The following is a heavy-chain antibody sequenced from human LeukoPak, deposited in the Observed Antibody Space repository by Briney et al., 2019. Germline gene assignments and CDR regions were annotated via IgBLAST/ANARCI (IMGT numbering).Heavy chain of an antibody. D-gene: IGHD1-1*01. CDR3: ARTWKYYFDS. CDR1: GGSISSGGYY. J-gene: IGHJ4*02. Sequence: SETLSLTCSVSGGSISSGGYYWSWIRQHPGKGLEWIGYIYYSGSTYYNPSLKSRATISVDTSKNQFSLKLSSVTAADTAVCYCARTWKYYFDSWGQGTLVTVS. V-gene: IGHV4-31*03. CDR2: IYYSGST.